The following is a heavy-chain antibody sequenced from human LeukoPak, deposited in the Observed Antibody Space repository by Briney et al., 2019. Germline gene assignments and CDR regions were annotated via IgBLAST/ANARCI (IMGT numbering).Heavy chain of an antibody. CDR3: TRELLSLHQGLDS. J-gene: IGHJ5*01. CDR2: ITGSSSTTI. D-gene: IGHD2/OR15-2a*01. Sequence: GGSLRLSCTASGFTFSAYSMNWVRQAPGKGLEWVSYITGSSSTTIYNADSLKGRFTISRDNAKNSLYLQMNSLRAEDTAVYYCTRELLSLHQGLDSWGQGTLVTVSS. V-gene: IGHV3-48*04. CDR1: GFTFSAYS.